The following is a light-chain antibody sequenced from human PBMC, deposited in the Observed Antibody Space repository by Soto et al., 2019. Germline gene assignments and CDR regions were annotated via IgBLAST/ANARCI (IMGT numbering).Light chain of an antibody. V-gene: IGKV1-17*01. Sequence: DIQMTQSASCLSASVGDRVTITYRASQGINNLLGWYQQGPGKAPKRLIYAASNLEGGVPSRFSGSGSGTEFTLTISSLQPEDFATYYCLQHDTYPFTFGPGTKVDVK. CDR1: QGINNL. CDR3: LQHDTYPFT. CDR2: AAS. J-gene: IGKJ3*01.